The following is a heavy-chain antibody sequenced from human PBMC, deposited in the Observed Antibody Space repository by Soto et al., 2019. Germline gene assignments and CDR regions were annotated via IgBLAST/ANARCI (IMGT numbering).Heavy chain of an antibody. V-gene: IGHV4-30-4*01. D-gene: IGHD3-10*01. Sequence: SETLSLTCTVSGGSISSGDYYWSWIRQPPGKGLEWIEYIYYSGSTYYNPSLKSRVTISVDTSKNQFSLKLSSVTAADTAVYYCARTMVRGVIISYYYGMDVWGQGTTVTVSS. J-gene: IGHJ6*02. CDR2: IYYSGST. CDR1: GGSISSGDYY. CDR3: ARTMVRGVIISYYYGMDV.